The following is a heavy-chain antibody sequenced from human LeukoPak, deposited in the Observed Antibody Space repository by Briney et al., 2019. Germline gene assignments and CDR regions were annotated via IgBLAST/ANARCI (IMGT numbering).Heavy chain of an antibody. CDR2: IKSDGSA. Sequence: GGSLRLSCAASGFTFSRYWMHWVRQAPGKGLVWVSRIKSDGSANYADSVKGRFTISRDNAKNTVSLQMNSLRAEDTGVYYCARAPAEIGGYYPEYFRHWGQGTLVTVSS. CDR3: ARAPAEIGGYYPEYFRH. V-gene: IGHV3-74*01. D-gene: IGHD3-22*01. CDR1: GFTFSRYW. J-gene: IGHJ1*01.